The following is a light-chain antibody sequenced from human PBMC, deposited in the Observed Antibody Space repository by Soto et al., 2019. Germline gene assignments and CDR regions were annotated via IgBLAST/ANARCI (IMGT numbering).Light chain of an antibody. Sequence: EIVLTQSPATLSLSPGERATLSCRASQSVSSYLAWYQQKPGQAPRLLIYDASNRATGIPARFSGSGSGTDFTLTISRLEPEDFAVYYCQQRSNWDTFGGGTKVEIK. J-gene: IGKJ4*01. CDR3: QQRSNWDT. CDR2: DAS. CDR1: QSVSSY. V-gene: IGKV3-11*01.